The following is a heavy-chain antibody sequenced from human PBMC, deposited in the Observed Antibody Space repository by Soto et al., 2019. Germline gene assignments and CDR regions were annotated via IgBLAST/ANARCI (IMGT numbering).Heavy chain of an antibody. J-gene: IGHJ4*02. Sequence: LRLSCAASGFTFGNYWMHWVRQAPGKGLEWVSRMNSDGSTTNYADSVKGRFTVSRDNARNTLHLQMNSLRAEDTAVYYCATAEVDYWGPGTLVTVSS. CDR2: MNSDGSTT. CDR3: ATAEVDY. CDR1: GFTFGNYW. V-gene: IGHV3-74*01.